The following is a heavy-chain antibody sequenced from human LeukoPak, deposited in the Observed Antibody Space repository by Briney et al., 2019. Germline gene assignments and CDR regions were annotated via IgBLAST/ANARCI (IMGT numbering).Heavy chain of an antibody. V-gene: IGHV4-39*01. D-gene: IGHD1-14*01. Sequence: MASETLSLTYTVSGGSISSYYWGWIRQPPGKGLEWIGSIYYSGTTYYNPSLKSRVTISVDTSKKQFSLKLRSVTAADTAVYYCARHEWGITNAFDIWGQGTMVTVSS. CDR3: ARHEWGITNAFDI. CDR1: GGSISSYY. J-gene: IGHJ3*02. CDR2: IYYSGTT.